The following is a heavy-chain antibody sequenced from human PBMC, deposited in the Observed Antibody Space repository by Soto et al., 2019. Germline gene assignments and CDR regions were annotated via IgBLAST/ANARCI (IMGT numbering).Heavy chain of an antibody. CDR2: INPSGGST. D-gene: IGHD3-3*01. V-gene: IGHV1-46*01. J-gene: IGHJ6*02. CDR3: ARVYDFWSGYWATGYYYYGMDV. Sequence: GAAVKDSCKASGYTFTSYYMHWVRQAPGQGLEWMGIINPSGGSTSYGKKFQGRVTMTRDTSTSTFYMELSSLRSEDTAVYYCARVYDFWSGYWATGYYYYGMDVWGQGTTVTVSS. CDR1: GYTFTSYY.